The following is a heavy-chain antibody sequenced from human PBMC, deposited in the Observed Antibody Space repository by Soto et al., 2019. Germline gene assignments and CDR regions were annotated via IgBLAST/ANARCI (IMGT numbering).Heavy chain of an antibody. J-gene: IGHJ1*01. CDR3: ARVGLKFLLGGEFFQV. CDR2: ISSNSDTV. D-gene: IGHD3-16*01. V-gene: IGHV3-48*01. CDR1: GFTLSSYS. Sequence: DVYLVESGGGLVRAGGSLRLSCTACGFTLSSYSMNWVRQAPGKGPEWVSHISSNSDTVDYADSVKGRFTISRDTARNSLSLQMNSLRAEDTAVYSCARVGLKFLLGGEFFQVWGQGTLVTVSS.